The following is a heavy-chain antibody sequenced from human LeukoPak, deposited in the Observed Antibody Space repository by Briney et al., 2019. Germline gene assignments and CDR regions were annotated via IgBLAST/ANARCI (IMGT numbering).Heavy chain of an antibody. D-gene: IGHD2-21*02. Sequence: GGSLRLSCAASGFTFSSYAMSWVRQAPGKGLEWVSAISGSGGSTYYADSVKGRFTISRDNSKNTLYLQMNSLRAEDTAVYYCAKDSPRDCGGDCYSFDYWGQEPWSPSPQ. V-gene: IGHV3-23*01. CDR2: ISGSGGST. CDR1: GFTFSSYA. CDR3: AKDSPRDCGGDCYSFDY. J-gene: IGHJ4*01.